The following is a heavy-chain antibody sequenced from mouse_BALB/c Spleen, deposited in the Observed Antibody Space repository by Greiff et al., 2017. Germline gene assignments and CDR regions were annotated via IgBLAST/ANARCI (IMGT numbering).Heavy chain of an antibody. J-gene: IGHJ3*01. CDR2: ISSGGGST. CDR3: ARNYRYIFAY. D-gene: IGHD2-14*01. CDR1: GFAFSSYD. V-gene: IGHV5-12-1*01. Sequence: VESGGGLVKPGGSLKLSCAASGFAFSSYDMSWVRQTPEKRLEWVAYISSGGGSTYYPDTVKGRFTISRDNAKNTLYLQMSSLKSEDTAMYYCARNYRYIFAYWGQGTLVTVSA.